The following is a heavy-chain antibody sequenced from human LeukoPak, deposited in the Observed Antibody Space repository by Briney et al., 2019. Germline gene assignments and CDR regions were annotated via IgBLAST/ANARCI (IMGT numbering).Heavy chain of an antibody. V-gene: IGHV1-2*02. CDR3: ARGRRDGYNLRNFDY. Sequence: ASVKVSCKASGYTFTGYYMHWVRQAPGQGLEWMGWINPNSGGTNYAQKFQGRVTMTRDTSISTAYMELSRLRSDDTAVYYCARGRRDGYNLRNFDYWGQGTLVTVSS. CDR2: INPNSGGT. D-gene: IGHD5-24*01. J-gene: IGHJ4*02. CDR1: GYTFTGYY.